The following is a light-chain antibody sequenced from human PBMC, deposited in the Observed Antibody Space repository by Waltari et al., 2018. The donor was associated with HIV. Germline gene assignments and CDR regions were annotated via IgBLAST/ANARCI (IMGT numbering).Light chain of an antibody. CDR3: HQRSTWPRT. CDR2: DAS. V-gene: IGKV3-11*01. Sequence: EIVLTQSPATLSLSPGDRDTLSCRASKSVSNYLAWYQQKSGQAPRLLIYDASNRATGIPARFSASGSGTDFTLTISSLQPEDFAFYYCHQRSTWPRTFGQGTKVEIK. J-gene: IGKJ1*01. CDR1: KSVSNY.